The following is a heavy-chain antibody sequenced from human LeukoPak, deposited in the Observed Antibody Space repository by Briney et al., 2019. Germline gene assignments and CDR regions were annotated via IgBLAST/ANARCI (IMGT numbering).Heavy chain of an antibody. J-gene: IGHJ5*02. CDR1: GVTFSSYA. Sequence: ASVKVSCKASGVTFSSYAISWVRQAPGQGLEWMGRIIPIFGTANYAQKFQGRVTITTDESTSTAYMELSSLRSEDTAVYYCARERDCSSTSCYDPWGQGTLVTVSS. CDR2: IIPIFGTA. D-gene: IGHD2-2*01. CDR3: ARERDCSSTSCYDP. V-gene: IGHV1-69*05.